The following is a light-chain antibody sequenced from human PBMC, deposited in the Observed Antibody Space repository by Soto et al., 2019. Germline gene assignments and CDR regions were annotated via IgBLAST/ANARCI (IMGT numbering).Light chain of an antibody. J-gene: IGLJ1*01. CDR1: SSDVGGYNF. CDR3: RSYTSSNTYV. CDR2: DVS. Sequence: QSALTHPASLSGFPGQSITISCTGTSSDVGGYNFVSWYQQHPGKVPQLMIYDVSNRPSGVSNRFPGSKSGNTASLTISGLQAEDEADYYCRSYTSSNTYVFGTGTKVTVL. V-gene: IGLV2-14*01.